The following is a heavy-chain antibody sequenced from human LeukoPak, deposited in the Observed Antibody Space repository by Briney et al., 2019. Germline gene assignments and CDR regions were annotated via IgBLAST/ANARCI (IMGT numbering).Heavy chain of an antibody. CDR3: GRSSGNYYFDY. V-gene: IGHV3-7*01. CDR1: GFTLSTYW. D-gene: IGHD6-19*01. J-gene: IGHJ4*02. Sequence: GGSLRLSCAASGFTLSTYWMSWVRQAPGKGLEWVANIKKDGSEKYYVDSVKGRFTISRDNAENSLYLQMNGLRAEDYCARARGRSSGNYYFDYWGQGTLVTVSS. CDR2: IKKDGSEK.